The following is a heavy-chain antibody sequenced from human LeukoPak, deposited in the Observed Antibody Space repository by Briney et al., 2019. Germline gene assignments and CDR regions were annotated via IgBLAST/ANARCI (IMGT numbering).Heavy chain of an antibody. V-gene: IGHV1-3*01. D-gene: IGHD6-19*01. CDR3: ARDGRRGSGWYDY. CDR1: GYTFTSYA. J-gene: IGHJ4*02. Sequence: VASVKVSCKASGYTFTSYAMHWVRQAPGQRLEWMGWINAGNGNTKYSQKFQGRVTITRDTSASTAYMELSSLRSEDTAVYYCARDGRRGSGWYDYWGQGTLVTVSS. CDR2: INAGNGNT.